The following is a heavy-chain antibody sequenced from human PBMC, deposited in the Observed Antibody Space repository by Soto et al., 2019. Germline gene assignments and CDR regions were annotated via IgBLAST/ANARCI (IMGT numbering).Heavy chain of an antibody. V-gene: IGHV4-59*08. J-gene: IGHJ4*02. CDR2: IYYSGST. Sequence: PSETLSLTCTVSGGSIRSYYWSWIRQPPGKGLEWIGYIYYSGSTNYNPSLKSRVTISVDTSKNQFSLKLSSVTAAATAVYYCARPYRWAPDYSGQGTLVTVCS. D-gene: IGHD6-13*01. CDR3: ARPYRWAPDY. CDR1: GGSIRSYY.